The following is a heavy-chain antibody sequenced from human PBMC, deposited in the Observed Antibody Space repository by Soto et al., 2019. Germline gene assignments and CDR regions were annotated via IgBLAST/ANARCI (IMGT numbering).Heavy chain of an antibody. CDR2: IIPILGIA. CDR1: GGTFTSYT. V-gene: IGHV1-69*02. Sequence: SVKVSCKASGGTFTSYTISWVRQAPGQGLEWMGRIIPILGIANYAQKFQGRVTITADKSTSTAYMELSSLRSEDTAVYYCARAHSEYSSSSDYWGQGTLVTVSS. D-gene: IGHD6-6*01. CDR3: ARAHSEYSSSSDY. J-gene: IGHJ4*02.